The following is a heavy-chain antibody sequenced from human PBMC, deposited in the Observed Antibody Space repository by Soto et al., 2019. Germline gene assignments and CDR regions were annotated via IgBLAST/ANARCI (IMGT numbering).Heavy chain of an antibody. CDR2: IIPIADTT. V-gene: IGHV1-69*01. D-gene: IGHD2-2*01. J-gene: IGHJ6*02. Sequence: QLQLVQSGAEVKKPGSSVKVSCKASGGTFSSYAISWVRQAPGQGLEWMGGIIPIADTTNYAQKFQGRVTITADESTSTAYMELSSLRSEDTAVYYCARSQGSSTSLEIYYYYYYGMDVWGQGTMVTVSS. CDR3: ARSQGSSTSLEIYYYYYYGMDV. CDR1: GGTFSSYA.